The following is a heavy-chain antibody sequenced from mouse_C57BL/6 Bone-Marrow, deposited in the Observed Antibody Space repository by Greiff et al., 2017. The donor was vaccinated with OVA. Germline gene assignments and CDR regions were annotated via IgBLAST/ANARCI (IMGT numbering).Heavy chain of an antibody. J-gene: IGHJ1*03. CDR2: INSDGGST. CDR3: TRNYYDRGWYFDV. CDR1: EYEFPSHD. D-gene: IGHD1-1*01. Sequence: EVKLLESGGGLVQPGASLKLSCESYEYEFPSHDMSWVRQTPEKGLELVAAINSDGGSTYYPDTKWSGFITARDATKKTLNRQMSSLTAEAAALYDGTRNYYDRGWYFDVWGTGTTVTVSS. V-gene: IGHV5-2*03.